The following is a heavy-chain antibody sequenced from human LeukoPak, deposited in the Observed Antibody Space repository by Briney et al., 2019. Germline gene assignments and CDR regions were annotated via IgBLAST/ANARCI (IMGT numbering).Heavy chain of an antibody. J-gene: IGHJ4*02. CDR1: GFTFSRYS. Sequence: GGSLRLSCAASGFTFSRYSMTWVRQAPGKGLEWVSYISSSGKTIYYAGSVKGRFTISRDNAKNSLYLQMNSLRAEDTAVYYCAREENRGYGDYWGQGTLVTVSS. CDR3: AREENRGYGDY. CDR2: ISSSGKTI. D-gene: IGHD5-12*01. V-gene: IGHV3-48*04.